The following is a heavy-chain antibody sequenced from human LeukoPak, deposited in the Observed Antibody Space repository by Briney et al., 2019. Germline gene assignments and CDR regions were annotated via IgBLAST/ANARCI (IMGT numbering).Heavy chain of an antibody. CDR2: VNHSGST. CDR1: GGSFSGYY. D-gene: IGHD3-3*01. Sequence: PSETLSLTCAVYGGSFSGYYWSWIRQPPGKGLEWIGEVNHSGSTNYNPSLKSRVTISVDTSKNQFSLKLSSVTAADTAVYYCARGQPYDFWSGYYWYNWFDPWGQGTLVTVSS. J-gene: IGHJ5*02. CDR3: ARGQPYDFWSGYYWYNWFDP. V-gene: IGHV4-34*01.